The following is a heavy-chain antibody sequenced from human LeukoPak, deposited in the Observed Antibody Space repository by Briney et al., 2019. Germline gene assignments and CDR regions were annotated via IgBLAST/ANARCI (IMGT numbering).Heavy chain of an antibody. D-gene: IGHD4-23*01. Sequence: SETLSLTCAVYGGSFSGYYWSWIRQPPGKGLEWIGGINHSGSTNYNPSLKSRVTISVDTSKNQFSLKLSSVTAADTAVYYCARKTTVVTPNWFDPWGQGTLVTVSS. CDR3: ARKTTVVTPNWFDP. CDR2: INHSGST. V-gene: IGHV4-34*01. J-gene: IGHJ5*02. CDR1: GGSFSGYY.